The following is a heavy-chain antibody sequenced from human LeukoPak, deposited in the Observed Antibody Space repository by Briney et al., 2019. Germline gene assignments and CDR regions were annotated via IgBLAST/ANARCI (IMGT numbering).Heavy chain of an antibody. Sequence: PSETLSLTCTVSGGSISSSSYYWGWIRQPPGKGLEWIGSIYYSGSTYYNPSLKSRVTISVDTSKNQFSLKLSSVTAADTAVYYCARQTGSGLFILPGGRGTLVTVSS. D-gene: IGHD3/OR15-3a*01. J-gene: IGHJ4*02. V-gene: IGHV4-39*01. CDR2: IYYSGST. CDR1: GGSISSSSYY. CDR3: ARQTGSGLFILP.